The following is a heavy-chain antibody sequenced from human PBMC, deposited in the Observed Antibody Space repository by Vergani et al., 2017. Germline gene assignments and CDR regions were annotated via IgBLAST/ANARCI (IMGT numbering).Heavy chain of an antibody. CDR2: IYWDADK. D-gene: IGHD6-13*01. Sequence: QITLKESGPTLVKPTQTLTLTCTFSGFSLSTSGVGVGWSRQPPGKALEWLALIYWDADKRDSPSLKSRLTITKDTSKTQVVLTMTNMDPVDTATYYCARTSIAAAPIGYWGQGSLVTVSS. J-gene: IGHJ4*02. V-gene: IGHV2-5*02. CDR1: GFSLSTSGVG. CDR3: ARTSIAAAPIGY.